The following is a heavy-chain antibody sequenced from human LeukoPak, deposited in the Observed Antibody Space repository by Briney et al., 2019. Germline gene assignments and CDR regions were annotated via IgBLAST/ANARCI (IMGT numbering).Heavy chain of an antibody. V-gene: IGHV1-69*06. CDR1: GGTFSSYA. CDR2: IIPIFGTA. J-gene: IGHJ2*01. Sequence: SVRVSCKASGGTFSSYAISWVRQAPGQGLEWMGGIIPIFGTANYAQKFQGRVTITADKSTSTAYMELSSLRSEDTAVYYCARTPVATMGYFDLWGRGTLVTVSS. CDR3: ARTPVATMGYFDL. D-gene: IGHD3-10*01.